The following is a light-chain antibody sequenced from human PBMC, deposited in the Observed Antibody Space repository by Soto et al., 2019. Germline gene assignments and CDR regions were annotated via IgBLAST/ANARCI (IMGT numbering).Light chain of an antibody. CDR3: QQYSSSPRT. V-gene: IGKV3-20*01. CDR2: DAS. J-gene: IGKJ1*01. Sequence: IVLTQSPCTLSLSQRERATLSCRASQSVSSTYLAWYQQKHRQAPRLLIYDASTRATGIPDRFSGSGSGTDFPLPINRLEPEDFAVYYCQQYSSSPRTFGQGTRLDI. CDR1: QSVSSTY.